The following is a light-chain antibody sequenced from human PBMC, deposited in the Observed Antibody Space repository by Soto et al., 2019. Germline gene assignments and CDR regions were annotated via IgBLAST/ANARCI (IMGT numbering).Light chain of an antibody. CDR1: RGIGDY. Sequence: DIPMTQSPSSLSASVGDRVTITCRASRGIGDYLAWYQQRPGKAPSLLIYAASTLQSGVPSRFSGSGSGTDFTLTISSLQPEDVATYYCQKYNSAPHTFGQGTKVEIK. V-gene: IGKV1-27*01. J-gene: IGKJ1*01. CDR2: AAS. CDR3: QKYNSAPHT.